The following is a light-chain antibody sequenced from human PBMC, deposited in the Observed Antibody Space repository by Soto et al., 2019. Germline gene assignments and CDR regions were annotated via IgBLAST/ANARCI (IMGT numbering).Light chain of an antibody. J-gene: IGKJ2*01. CDR1: QSVSSY. V-gene: IGKV3-11*01. CDR2: DAS. Sequence: EIVLTQSPATPSLSPGERATLSCRASQSVSSYLAWYQQKPGQAPRLLIYDASNRATGIPARFSGSGSGTDFTLTISSLEPEDVAVYYCQQRSNWPPEYTFGQGTKLEIK. CDR3: QQRSNWPPEYT.